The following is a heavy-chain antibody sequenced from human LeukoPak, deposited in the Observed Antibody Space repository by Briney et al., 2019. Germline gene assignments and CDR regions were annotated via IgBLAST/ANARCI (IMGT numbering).Heavy chain of an antibody. D-gene: IGHD6-13*01. J-gene: IGHJ4*02. V-gene: IGHV3-33*01. Sequence: GGPLRFSCAASGFTFSSYGMHWVRQAPGKGLEWVAVIWYDGSNKYYADSVKGRFTISRDNSKNTLYLQMNSLRAEDTAVYYCARDILFRSSSWYGPLGYWGQGTLVTVSS. CDR1: GFTFSSYG. CDR2: IWYDGSNK. CDR3: ARDILFRSSSWYGPLGY.